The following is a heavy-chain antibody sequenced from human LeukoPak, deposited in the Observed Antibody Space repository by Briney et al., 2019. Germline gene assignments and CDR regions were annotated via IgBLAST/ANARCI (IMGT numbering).Heavy chain of an antibody. CDR3: ARDWAIAATPGSIDY. D-gene: IGHD6-25*01. V-gene: IGHV3-30-3*01. Sequence: QPGGSLRLSCAASGFTFSSYAMHWVRQAPGKGLEWVAVISYDGSNKYYADSVKGRFTISRDNSKNTLYLQMNSLRAEDTAVYYCARDWAIAATPGSIDYWGQGTLVTVSS. J-gene: IGHJ4*02. CDR2: ISYDGSNK. CDR1: GFTFSSYA.